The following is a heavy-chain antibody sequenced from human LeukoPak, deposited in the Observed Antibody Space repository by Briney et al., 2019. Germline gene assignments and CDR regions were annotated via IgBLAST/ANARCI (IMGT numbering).Heavy chain of an antibody. CDR3: GIHGGAFQM. Sequence: VGSLRLSCAASGVTFCTYWMSWVPRTPGVGVEGGASIKQDGSETDYADSVEGRFTISRDNAKNSLYLQMSSLRVEETAVYYCGIHGGAFQMWGQGTLVTVSS. CDR2: IKQDGSET. J-gene: IGHJ3*02. CDR1: GVTFCTYW. V-gene: IGHV3-7*01.